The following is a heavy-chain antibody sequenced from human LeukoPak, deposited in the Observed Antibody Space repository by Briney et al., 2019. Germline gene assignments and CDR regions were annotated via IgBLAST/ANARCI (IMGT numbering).Heavy chain of an antibody. V-gene: IGHV1-3*01. J-gene: IGHJ6*02. CDR1: GYTFTNYA. Sequence: ALGKVSCKASGYTFTNYAVHWVRQARGERLEGMGWINAGNGTTTCSQKFPGRVTITRDTSASTAYLELSSLTSEDTAVYYCARDRRGCYYYYGMDVWSQGTTVTVSS. CDR2: INAGNGTT. CDR3: ARDRRGCYYYYGMDV.